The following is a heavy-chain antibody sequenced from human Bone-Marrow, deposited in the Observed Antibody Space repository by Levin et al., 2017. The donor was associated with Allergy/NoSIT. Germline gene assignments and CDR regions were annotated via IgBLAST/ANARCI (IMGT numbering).Heavy chain of an antibody. CDR2: IKSKTDGGTT. V-gene: IGHV3-15*01. D-gene: IGHD6-19*01. Sequence: GGSLRLSCAASGFTFSNAWMSWVRQAPGKGLEWVGRIKSKTDGGTTDYAAPVKGRFTISRDDSKNTLYLQMNSLKTEDTAVYYCTTGVIAVAGTVFDYWGQGTLVTVSS. J-gene: IGHJ4*02. CDR3: TTGVIAVAGTVFDY. CDR1: GFTFSNAW.